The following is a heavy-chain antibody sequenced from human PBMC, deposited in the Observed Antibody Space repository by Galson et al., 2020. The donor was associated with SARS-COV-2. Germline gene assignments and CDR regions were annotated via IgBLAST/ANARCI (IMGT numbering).Heavy chain of an antibody. CDR1: GYTLTELS. CDR2: FDPEDGET. J-gene: IGHJ5*02. D-gene: IGHD6-13*01. CDR3: ATAPGIAAAGWFDP. Sequence: ASVKVSCKVSGYTLTELSMHWVRRAPGKGLEWMGGFDPEDGETIYAQKFQGRVTMTEDTSTDTAYMELSSLRSEDTAVYYCATAPGIAAAGWFDPWGQGTLVTVSS. V-gene: IGHV1-24*01.